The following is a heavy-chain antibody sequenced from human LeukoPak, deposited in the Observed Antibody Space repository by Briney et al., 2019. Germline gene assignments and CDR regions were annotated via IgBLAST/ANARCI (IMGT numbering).Heavy chain of an antibody. CDR2: IYYSGST. J-gene: IGHJ4*02. CDR3: ARRSFGYGFDY. Sequence: PSQTLSLTCTVSGGSISSSSYYWGWIRQPPGKGLEWIGSIYYSGSTYYNPSLKSRVTISVDTSKNQFSLKLSSVTAADTAVYYCARRSFGYGFDYWGQGTLVTVSS. D-gene: IGHD5-18*01. CDR1: GGSISSSSYY. V-gene: IGHV4-39*01.